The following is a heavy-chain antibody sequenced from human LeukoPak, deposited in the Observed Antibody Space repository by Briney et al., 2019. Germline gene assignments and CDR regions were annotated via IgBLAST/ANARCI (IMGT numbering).Heavy chain of an antibody. CDR2: IYYSGDT. V-gene: IGHV4-59*12. Sequence: PSETLSLTCTISGASIDSYYWSWIRQPPGKGLEWIGYIYYSGDTNYNPSLKNRVTLSVDTSRNQLSLQLSSVTTADTAVYYCVRGPYGASISKWFDPWGQGTLVVVSS. CDR1: GASIDSYY. J-gene: IGHJ5*02. D-gene: IGHD4/OR15-4a*01. CDR3: VRGPYGASISKWFDP.